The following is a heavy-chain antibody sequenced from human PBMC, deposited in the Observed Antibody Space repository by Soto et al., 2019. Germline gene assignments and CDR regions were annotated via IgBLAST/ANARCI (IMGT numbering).Heavy chain of an antibody. CDR2: ISAYNGNT. J-gene: IGHJ5*02. CDR1: GYTFTSYG. D-gene: IGHD2-2*01. V-gene: IGHV1-18*01. Sequence: QVQLVQSGAEVKKPGASVKVSCKASGYTFTSYGNSWVRQAPGQGLEWMGWISAYNGNTNYAQKLQGRVTMTTDTSTSTAYMELRSLRSDDTAVYYCARDVASFEYCSSTSCYLNWFDPWGQGTLVTVSS. CDR3: ARDVASFEYCSSTSCYLNWFDP.